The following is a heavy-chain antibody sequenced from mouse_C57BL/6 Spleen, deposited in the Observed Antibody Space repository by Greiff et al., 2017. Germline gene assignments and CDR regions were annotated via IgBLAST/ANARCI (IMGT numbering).Heavy chain of an antibody. CDR3: ARGLLAY. CDR1: GYAFSSSW. V-gene: IGHV1-82*01. Sequence: QVQLQQSGPELVKPGASVKISCKASGYAFSSSWLTWVKQRPGRGLEWIGRFYPGAGDTNYNGKFKGKATLTADKASSTASMQLSSLTYDDSAVDFCARGLLAYWGQGTLVTVSA. J-gene: IGHJ3*01. CDR2: FYPGAGDT.